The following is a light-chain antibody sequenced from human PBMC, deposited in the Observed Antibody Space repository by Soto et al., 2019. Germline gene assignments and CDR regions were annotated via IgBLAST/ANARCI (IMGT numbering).Light chain of an antibody. V-gene: IGKV2-30*01. J-gene: IGKJ1*01. CDR3: MQGTHWPRT. CDR1: QSLVYSDGNTY. Sequence: DVVMTQSPLSLPVTLGQPASISCRSSQSLVYSDGNTYLTWFQQRPGQSPRRLIYKVANRDSGVPDRFSGSGSGTDFTLKISRVEAEYVGVYYCMQGTHWPRTFGQGTKVEIK. CDR2: KVA.